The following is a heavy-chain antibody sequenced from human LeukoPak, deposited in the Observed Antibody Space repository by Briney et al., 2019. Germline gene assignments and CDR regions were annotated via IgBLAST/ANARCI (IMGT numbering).Heavy chain of an antibody. J-gene: IGHJ4*02. CDR3: ARSAYDSSGYYDFFDY. V-gene: IGHV4-30-2*01. CDR2: IYHSGST. D-gene: IGHD3-22*01. CDR1: GGSISSGGYS. Sequence: SETLSLTCTVSGGSISSGGYSWSWIRQPPGKGLEWIGYIYHSGSTYYNPSLKSRVTISVDRSKNQFSLKLSSVTAADTAVYYCARSAYDSSGYYDFFDYWGQGTLVTVSS.